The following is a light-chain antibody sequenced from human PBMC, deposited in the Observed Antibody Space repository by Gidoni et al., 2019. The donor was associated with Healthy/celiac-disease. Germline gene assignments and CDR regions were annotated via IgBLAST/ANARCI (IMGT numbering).Light chain of an antibody. V-gene: IGKV1-5*03. CDR1: QSISSW. J-gene: IGKJ4*01. CDR2: KAS. Sequence: DIQMTQPPSTMSASVGDRVTITCRASQSISSWLAWYQQKPGKAPKLLIYKASSLESGVPARFSGSGSGTAFTLTISSLQPDDFETYYCQQYNSYSLTFGGGTKVEIK. CDR3: QQYNSYSLT.